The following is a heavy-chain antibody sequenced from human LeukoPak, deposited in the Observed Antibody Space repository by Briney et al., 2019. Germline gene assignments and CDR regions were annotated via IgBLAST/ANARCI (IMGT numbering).Heavy chain of an antibody. CDR3: ARDPYSGNYGNYYYYYMDV. CDR1: GFTFSTYN. J-gene: IGHJ6*03. CDR2: ITSSSSYI. D-gene: IGHD1-26*01. Sequence: GGSLRLSCAASGFTFSTYNMNWVRHAPGKGLEWISSITSSSSYIYYADSVKGRFTISRDNAKNSLFLQMNNLSPDDTAVYFCARDPYSGNYGNYYYYYMDVWSKGTTVTISS. V-gene: IGHV3-21*06.